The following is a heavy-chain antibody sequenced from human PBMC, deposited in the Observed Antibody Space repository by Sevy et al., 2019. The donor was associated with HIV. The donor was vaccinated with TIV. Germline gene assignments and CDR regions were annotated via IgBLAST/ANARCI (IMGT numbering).Heavy chain of an antibody. CDR1: GGSVTTGY. J-gene: IGHJ5*02. CDR2: VYDIGRT. D-gene: IGHD3-10*01. V-gene: IGHV4-59*02. CDR3: ARVRDYGSGSFSPWFGP. Sequence: SETLSLTCTVSGGSVTTGYWSWIRQPTGKGPEWIGYVYDIGRTAYSPSLKSRVTISLDTTKNQFSLQLNSITAADTAVYYCARVRDYGSGSFSPWFGPWGQGTLVTVSS.